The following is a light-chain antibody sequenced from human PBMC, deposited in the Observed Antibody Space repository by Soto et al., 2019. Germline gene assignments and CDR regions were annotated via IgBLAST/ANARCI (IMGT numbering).Light chain of an antibody. CDR2: GAS. J-gene: IGKJ1*01. CDR1: ERISSS. V-gene: IGKV3-15*01. Sequence: EIVMTQSPATLSVSPGERATLSCRATERISSSLAWYQQKPGQPPRLLIYGASTRATGVPARFSGSGSGTEFTLTISRLQSEDFAVYYCQQYYNWRPRFGQGTKVDIK. CDR3: QQYYNWRPR.